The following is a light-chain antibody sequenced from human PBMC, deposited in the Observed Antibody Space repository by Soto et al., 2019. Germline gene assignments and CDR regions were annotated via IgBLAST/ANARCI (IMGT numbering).Light chain of an antibody. J-gene: IGKJ4*01. CDR1: QIISSR. V-gene: IGKV1-5*01. CDR3: QQYNIYSLT. CDR2: DAY. Sequence: DIQMPQSPSILSASVVARVNITCRASQIISSRLAWYQQKPGKAPKLLNYDAYHLESGVPSRFSGRGAGTEFTLTIISLQPDDFGTCYSQQYNIYSLTFGGGTKVEIK.